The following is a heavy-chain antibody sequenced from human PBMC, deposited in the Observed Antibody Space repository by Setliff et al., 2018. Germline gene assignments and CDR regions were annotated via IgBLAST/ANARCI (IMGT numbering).Heavy chain of an antibody. J-gene: IGHJ3*02. V-gene: IGHV1-69*10. Sequence: GASVKVSCKASGGTFSSYAISWVRQAPGQGLEWMGGIIPILGIANYAQKFQGRVTITADESTSTAYMELSSLRSEDTAVYYCARDRDPDYYDSSGNDAFDIWGQGTMVTVSS. CDR3: ARDRDPDYYDSSGNDAFDI. CDR2: IIPILGIA. D-gene: IGHD3-22*01. CDR1: GGTFSSYA.